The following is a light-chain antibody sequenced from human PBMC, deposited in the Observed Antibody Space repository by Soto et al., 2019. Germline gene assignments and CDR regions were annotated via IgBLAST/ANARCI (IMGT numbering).Light chain of an antibody. V-gene: IGKV3-11*01. Sequence: EIVLTQSPGTLSLSPGERATLSCRASQSVSNNYLAWYQQKPGQAPRLLIYGASNRATGIPARFSGSGSGTDFTLTISSLEPEDFAVYYCQQRSDRPLTCGGGTKVDIK. CDR2: GAS. J-gene: IGKJ4*01. CDR3: QQRSDRPLT. CDR1: QSVSNNY.